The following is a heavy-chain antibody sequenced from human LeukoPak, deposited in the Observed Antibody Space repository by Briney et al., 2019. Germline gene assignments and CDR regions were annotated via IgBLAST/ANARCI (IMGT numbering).Heavy chain of an antibody. CDR3: ARHGSGPLDY. Sequence: SETLSLTCAVSGYSISSGYYWGWIRQPPGKGLEWIGRIYHSGSTYYNPSLKSRVTISVDTSKNQCSLKLSSVTAADTAVYYCARHGSGPLDYWGQGTLVTVSS. V-gene: IGHV4-38-2*01. CDR1: GYSISSGYY. CDR2: IYHSGST. J-gene: IGHJ4*02.